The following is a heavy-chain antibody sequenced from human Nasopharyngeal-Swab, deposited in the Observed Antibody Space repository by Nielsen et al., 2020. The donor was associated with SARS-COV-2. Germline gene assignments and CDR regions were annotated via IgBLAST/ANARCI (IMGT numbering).Heavy chain of an antibody. CDR2: ISWNSGSI. J-gene: IGHJ6*02. Sequence: GESLKISCAASGFIFDDYAMHWVRQAAGKGLEWGSGISWNSGSIDYADSLKGRFTISRDNAKNSLYLQMNSLRAEDTAVYYCARDLHCSGGSCYSYGMDVWGQGTTVTVSS. V-gene: IGHV3-9*01. CDR1: GFIFDDYA. CDR3: ARDLHCSGGSCYSYGMDV. D-gene: IGHD2-15*01.